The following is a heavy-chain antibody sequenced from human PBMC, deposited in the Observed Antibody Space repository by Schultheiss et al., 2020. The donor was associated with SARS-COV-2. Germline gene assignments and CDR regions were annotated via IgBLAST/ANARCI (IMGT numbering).Heavy chain of an antibody. J-gene: IGHJ6*02. CDR3: AKDISYYYDSSGYPPYYYYYGMDV. V-gene: IGHV3-NL1*01. CDR1: GFTFSSYS. CDR2: IYSSGGTT. Sequence: GGSLRLSCAASGFTFSSYSMHWVRQAPGKGLEWVSGIYSSGGTTYYAGSVKGRFTISRDNSKNTLYLQMNSLRAEDTAVYYCAKDISYYYDSSGYPPYYYYYGMDVWGQGTTVTVSS. D-gene: IGHD3-22*01.